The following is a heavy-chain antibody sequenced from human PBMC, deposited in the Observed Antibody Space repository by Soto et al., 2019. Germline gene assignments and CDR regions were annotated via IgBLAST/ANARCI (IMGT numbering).Heavy chain of an antibody. V-gene: IGHV4-59*01. CDR2: IYNSGTT. CDR1: GGSISSYY. CDR3: ATDYGDYVGAFDI. Sequence: PSETLSLTCTVSGGSISSYYWSWIRQSPGKGLEWITHIYNSGTTNYNPSLKSRVTISVDTSKNQFSLKLRSVTAADTAVYYCATDYGDYVGAFDIWGQGTMVTVS. D-gene: IGHD4-17*01. J-gene: IGHJ3*02.